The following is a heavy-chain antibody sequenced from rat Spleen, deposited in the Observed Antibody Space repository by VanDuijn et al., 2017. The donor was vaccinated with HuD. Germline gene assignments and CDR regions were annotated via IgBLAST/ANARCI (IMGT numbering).Heavy chain of an antibody. D-gene: IGHD1-1*01. Sequence: EVQLVESGGGLVQPGRSMKLSCVVSGFTFSNRAMHWIRQAPAKGLEWVASISPSGGNTFYRDSVKGRFTISRHNTQNTLYLQMNSLRSEDTATYYCTTVLQGHGFAYWGQGTLVTVSS. J-gene: IGHJ3*01. CDR1: GFTFSNRA. V-gene: IGHV5-19*01. CDR3: TTVLQGHGFAY. CDR2: ISPSGGNT.